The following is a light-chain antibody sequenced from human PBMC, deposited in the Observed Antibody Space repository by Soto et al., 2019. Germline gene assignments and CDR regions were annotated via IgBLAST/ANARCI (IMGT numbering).Light chain of an antibody. CDR1: QSISSW. CDR2: DAS. CDR3: QQYNSYSSYS. Sequence: DIQMSQSPSTLSASVGDRVTITCRASQSISSWLAWYQQKPGKAPKLLIYDASSLESGVPSRFSGSGSGTEFTLTISSLQPYDFATYYCQQYNSYSSYSFGQGTKLEI. J-gene: IGKJ2*03. V-gene: IGKV1-5*01.